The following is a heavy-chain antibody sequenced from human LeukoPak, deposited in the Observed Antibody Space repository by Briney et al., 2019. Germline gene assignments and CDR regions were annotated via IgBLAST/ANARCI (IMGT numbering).Heavy chain of an antibody. J-gene: IGHJ4*02. D-gene: IGHD2-15*01. V-gene: IGHV1-8*03. Sequence: GASVKVSCKASGYTFTSYDINWVRQATGQGLEWMGWMNPNSGNTGYAQKFQGRATITRNTSISTAYMELSSLRSEDTAVYYCARVGCSGGSCYSDYWGQGTLVTVSS. CDR3: ARVGCSGGSCYSDY. CDR1: GYTFTSYD. CDR2: MNPNSGNT.